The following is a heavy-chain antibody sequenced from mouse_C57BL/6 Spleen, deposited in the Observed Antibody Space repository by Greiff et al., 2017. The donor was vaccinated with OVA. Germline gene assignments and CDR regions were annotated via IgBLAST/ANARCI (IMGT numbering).Heavy chain of an antibody. D-gene: IGHD1-1*01. V-gene: IGHV1-15*01. CDR2: IDPETGGT. CDR3: TRDPVATSFDY. J-gene: IGHJ2*01. CDR1: GYTFTDYE. Sequence: VQLQQSGAELVRPGASVTLSCKASGYTFTDYEMHWVKQTPVHGLEWIGAIDPETGGTAYNQKFKGKAILTADKSSSTAYMELRSLTSEDSAVYYCTRDPVATSFDYWGQGTTLTVSS.